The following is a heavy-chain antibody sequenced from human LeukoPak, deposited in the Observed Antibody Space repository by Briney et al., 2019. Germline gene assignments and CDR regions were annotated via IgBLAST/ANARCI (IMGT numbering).Heavy chain of an antibody. CDR1: GFTFSSYW. CDR3: ARGSGLDV. V-gene: IGHV3-7*03. Sequence: GGSLRLSCAASGFTFSSYWMNWARQAPGKGLEWVASINHNGNVNYYVDSVKGRFTISRDNAKNSLYLQMSNLRAEDTAVYFCARGSGLDVWGQGATVTVSS. J-gene: IGHJ6*02. CDR2: INHNGNVN. D-gene: IGHD3-10*01.